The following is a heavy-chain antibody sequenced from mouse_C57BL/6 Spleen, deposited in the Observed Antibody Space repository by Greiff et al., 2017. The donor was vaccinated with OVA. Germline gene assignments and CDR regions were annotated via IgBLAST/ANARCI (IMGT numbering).Heavy chain of an antibody. CDR3: ARGQLRLPFDY. CDR1: GYAFSSSW. J-gene: IGHJ2*01. Sequence: VQLQQSGPELVKPGASVKISCKASGYAFSSSWMNWVKQRPGKGLEWIGRIYPGDGDTNYNGKFKGKATLTADKSSSTAYMQLSSLTSEASAVYFCARGQLRLPFDYWGQGTTLTVSS. V-gene: IGHV1-82*01. D-gene: IGHD3-2*02. CDR2: IYPGDGDT.